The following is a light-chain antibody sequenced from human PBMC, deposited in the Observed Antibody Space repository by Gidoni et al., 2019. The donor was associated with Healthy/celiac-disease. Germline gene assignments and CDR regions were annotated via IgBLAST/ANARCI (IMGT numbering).Light chain of an antibody. CDR3: QQYNSYPYT. CDR1: QSISSW. J-gene: IGKJ2*01. CDR2: KAS. Sequence: DIQMTQSPYTLSASVGDRVTITCRASQSISSWLAWYQQKPGKAPKLLIYKASSLESGVPSRFSGSVSGTEFTLTISSLQPDDFATYYCQQYNSYPYTFGQXTKLEIK. V-gene: IGKV1-5*03.